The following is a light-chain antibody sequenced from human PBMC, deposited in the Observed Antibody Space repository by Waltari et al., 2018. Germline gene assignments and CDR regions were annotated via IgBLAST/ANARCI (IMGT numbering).Light chain of an antibody. CDR2: GAS. CDR3: QKYVNLPAT. CDR1: QGVGKS. V-gene: IGKV3-20*01. J-gene: IGKJ1*01. Sequence: DIVLTESPGTLSLSPGARASLFCRASQGVGKSLAWYQQKPGQATRRVMYGASTRATGIPGRFSGSGSGTNFSLTISRLAPEDFTVYYCQKYVNLPATFGQGTRVEIK.